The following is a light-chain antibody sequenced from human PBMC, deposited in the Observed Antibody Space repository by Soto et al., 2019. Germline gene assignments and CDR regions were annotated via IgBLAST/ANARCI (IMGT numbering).Light chain of an antibody. CDR2: DVS. Sequence: EIVMTQSPATLSLSPGERATLSCRASQSVSSYLAWYQQTPGQAPRLLIYDVSNRAPGVPARFSGSGSGTDFTLTISSLEPEDFAVYYWQQRSNWPETFGQGTRLEIK. CDR3: QQRSNWPET. V-gene: IGKV3-11*01. J-gene: IGKJ5*01. CDR1: QSVSSY.